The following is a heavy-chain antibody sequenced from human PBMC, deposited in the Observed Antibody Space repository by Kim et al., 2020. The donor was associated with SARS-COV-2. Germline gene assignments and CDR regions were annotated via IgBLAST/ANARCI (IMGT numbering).Heavy chain of an antibody. CDR3: ARDKDYYDPRGWFDP. CDR1: GGSISSYY. D-gene: IGHD3-22*01. V-gene: IGHV4-59*01. J-gene: IGHJ5*02. CDR2: IYYSGST. Sequence: SETLSLTCTVSGGSISSYYWSWIRQPPGKGLEWIGYIYYSGSTNYNPSLKSRVTISVDTSKNQFSLKLSSVTAADTAVYYCARDKDYYDPRGWFDPWGQGTLVTVSS.